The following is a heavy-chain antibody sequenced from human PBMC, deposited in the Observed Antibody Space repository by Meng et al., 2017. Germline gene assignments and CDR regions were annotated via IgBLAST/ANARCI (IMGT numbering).Heavy chain of an antibody. D-gene: IGHD5-18*01. J-gene: IGHJ6*02. CDR3: ARDWNPWIQIWTTYYYYGMDV. CDR1: GFTFSSYW. Sequence: GGSLRLSCAASGFTFSSYWLHWVRQAPGKGLVWVSRINSDGSSTSYADSVKGRFTISRDNAKNTLYLQMNSLRAEDTVVYYWARDWNPWIQIWTTYYYYGMDVWGQGTTVTVSS. CDR2: INSDGSST. V-gene: IGHV3-74*01.